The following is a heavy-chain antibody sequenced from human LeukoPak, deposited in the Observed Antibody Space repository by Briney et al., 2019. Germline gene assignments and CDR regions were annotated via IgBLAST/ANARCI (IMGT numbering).Heavy chain of an antibody. D-gene: IGHD6-19*01. CDR1: GFTFSDYY. J-gene: IGHJ4*02. CDR3: ARERDSSGWAFDY. CDR2: ISSSGSTI. V-gene: IGHV3-11*01. Sequence: GWSLRLSCPASGFTFSDYYMSWIRQAPGRGLEGVAYISSSGSTIYYADSVKGRFTISRDNAKNSLYLQMNSLRAEDTAVYYCARERDSSGWAFDYWGQGTLVTVSS.